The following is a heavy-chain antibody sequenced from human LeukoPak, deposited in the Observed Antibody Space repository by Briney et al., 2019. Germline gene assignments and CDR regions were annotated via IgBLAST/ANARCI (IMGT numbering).Heavy chain of an antibody. V-gene: IGHV4-59*01. D-gene: IGHD3-10*01. J-gene: IGHJ4*02. Sequence: PSETLSLTCTVSGGSISSYYWSWIRQPPGKGLEWIGYIYYSGSTNYNPSLKSRVTISVDRSKNQFSLKLSSVTAADTAVYYCARTSDTYGSGSYHDYWGRGTLVTVSS. CDR2: IYYSGST. CDR3: ARTSDTYGSGSYHDY. CDR1: GGSISSYY.